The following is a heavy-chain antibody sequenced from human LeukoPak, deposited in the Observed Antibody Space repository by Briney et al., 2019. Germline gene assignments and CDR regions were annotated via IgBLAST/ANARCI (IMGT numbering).Heavy chain of an antibody. J-gene: IGHJ4*02. CDR1: GGSFSGYY. Sequence: SETLSLTCAVYGGSFSGYYWSWIRQPPGKGLEWIGEINHSGRTNYNPSLKSRVTISVDTSKNQFSLKLSSVAAADTAVYYCARQNYGAAPLRYWGQGTLVTVSS. CDR3: ARQNYGAAPLRY. V-gene: IGHV4-34*01. D-gene: IGHD4/OR15-4a*01. CDR2: INHSGRT.